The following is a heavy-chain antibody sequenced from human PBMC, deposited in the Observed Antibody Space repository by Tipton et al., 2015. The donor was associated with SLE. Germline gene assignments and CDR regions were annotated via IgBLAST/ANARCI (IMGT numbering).Heavy chain of an antibody. D-gene: IGHD6-13*01. CDR1: GGSLSGHY. V-gene: IGHV4-34*01. Sequence: TLSLTCAVYGGSLSGHYWSWIRQSPGKGLEWIGEINHSGSTNYNPSLKSRVTLSVDTSKNQFSLRLNSVTAADTAVYYCARSYSSSWHHYYYGMDVWGQGTTVTVSS. CDR2: INHSGST. CDR3: ARSYSSSWHHYYYGMDV. J-gene: IGHJ6*02.